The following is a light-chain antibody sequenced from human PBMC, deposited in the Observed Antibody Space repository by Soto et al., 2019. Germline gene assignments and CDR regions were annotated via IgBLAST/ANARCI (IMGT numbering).Light chain of an antibody. Sequence: QSALTQPPSASGSPGQSVTISCIGTSSDVGAYNYVSWYQHRPGKAPKLMIYEVTKRPSGVPDRFSGAKSGNTASLTVSGLQVEDEADYYCTSHAGTNNFPYVFGTGPKLTVL. CDR1: SSDVGAYNY. V-gene: IGLV2-8*01. CDR3: TSHAGTNNFPYV. CDR2: EVT. J-gene: IGLJ1*01.